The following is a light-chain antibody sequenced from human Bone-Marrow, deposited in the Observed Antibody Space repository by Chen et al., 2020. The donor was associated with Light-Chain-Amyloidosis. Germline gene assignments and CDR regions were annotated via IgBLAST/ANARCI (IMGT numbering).Light chain of an antibody. CDR1: SSNIGAGYD. V-gene: IGLV1-40*01. J-gene: IGLJ2*01. Sequence: QPVLTQPPSVSGAPGPSVTVSCPGRSSNIGAGYDVHWYQQLPGTAPKLLIYGNTNRPSGVPDRFSGSKSGTSASLAITGLQAEDEADYYCQSYDSSLTGSGVFGGGTKLTVL. CDR3: QSYDSSLTGSGV. CDR2: GNT.